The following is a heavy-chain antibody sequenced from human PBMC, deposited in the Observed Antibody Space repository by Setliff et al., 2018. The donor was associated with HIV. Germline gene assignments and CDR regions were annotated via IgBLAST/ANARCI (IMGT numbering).Heavy chain of an antibody. CDR3: ARENGWLFGWFDP. V-gene: IGHV4-30-4*08. CDR1: GDSITSGGYS. Sequence: ASETLSLTCTVSGDSITSGGYSWTWIRQPPGKALEWVGYIYYSGRTSHSGSTYYNPSVASRITISGDTSKNQFSLKLTSVTAADTAIYYCARENGWLFGWFDPWGQGTPVTAPQ. CDR2: IYYSGRTSHSGST. D-gene: IGHD3-22*01. J-gene: IGHJ5*02.